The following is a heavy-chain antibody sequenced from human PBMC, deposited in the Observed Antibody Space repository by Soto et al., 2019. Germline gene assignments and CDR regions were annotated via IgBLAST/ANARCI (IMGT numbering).Heavy chain of an antibody. V-gene: IGHV3-21*01. CDR2: ISSSSSYI. D-gene: IGHD6-19*01. J-gene: IGHJ5*02. CDR3: ARPIAVAAGDWSDP. CDR1: GFTFSSYS. Sequence: EVQLVESVGGLVKPGGSLGLSCAASGFTFSSYSMNWVRQAPGKGLEWVSSISSSSSYIYYADSVKGRFTISRDNAKNSLYLQMNSLRAEDTAVYYCARPIAVAAGDWSDPWGQGTLVTVSS.